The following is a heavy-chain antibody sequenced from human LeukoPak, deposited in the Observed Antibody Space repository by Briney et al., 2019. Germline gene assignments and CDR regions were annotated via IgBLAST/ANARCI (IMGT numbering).Heavy chain of an antibody. V-gene: IGHV4-30-2*01. D-gene: IGHD1-26*01. CDR2: IYHSGST. CDR3: ARVPSGSYSVCGMDV. J-gene: IGHJ6*02. CDR1: GGSISSGGYS. Sequence: SQTLSLTCAVSGGSISSGGYSWSWIRQPPGKGLEWIGYIYHSGSTYYNPSLKSRVTISVDRSKNQFSLKLSSVTAADTAVYYCARVPSGSYSVCGMDVWGQGTTVTVAS.